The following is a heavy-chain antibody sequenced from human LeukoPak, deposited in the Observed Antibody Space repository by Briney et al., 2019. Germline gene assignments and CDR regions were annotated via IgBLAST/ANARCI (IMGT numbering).Heavy chain of an antibody. Sequence: GSLRLSCAASGFTYSSYSVNWVRQPPGKGLEWIGSIYYSGSTYYNPSLKSRVTISVDTSKNQFSLKLSSVTAADTAVYYCARDVSSSWSNYYYYGMDVWGQGTTVTVSS. V-gene: IGHV4-39*07. J-gene: IGHJ6*02. CDR1: GFTYSSYS. CDR2: IYYSGST. D-gene: IGHD6-13*01. CDR3: ARDVSSSWSNYYYYGMDV.